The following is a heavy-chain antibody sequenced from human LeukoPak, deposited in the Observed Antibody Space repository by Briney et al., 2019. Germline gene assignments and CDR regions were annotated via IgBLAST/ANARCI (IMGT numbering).Heavy chain of an antibody. Sequence: PGGSLRLSCAASGFTFSDYPMSWVRQAPGKGLEWVSSIDRTGGNTYYRDSVKGRFTISRDNSRNTLYLQMTRLRAEDTAFYYCAKDPYYYDSSGYFPFEFWGQGTLVSVS. CDR1: GFTFSDYP. CDR3: AKDPYYYDSSGYFPFEF. D-gene: IGHD3-22*01. V-gene: IGHV3-23*01. CDR2: IDRTGGNT. J-gene: IGHJ4*02.